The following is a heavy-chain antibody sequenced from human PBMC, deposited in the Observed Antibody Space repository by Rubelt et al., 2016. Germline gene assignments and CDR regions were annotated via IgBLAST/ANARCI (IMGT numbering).Heavy chain of an antibody. J-gene: IGHJ4*02. Sequence: GGTFSSYAISWVRQAPGQGLEWMGGIIPIFGTANYAQKFQGRVTITADKSTSTAYMELSSLRSEDTAVYYCARDRGNIAAAGEFDYWGQGTLVTVSS. CDR3: ARDRGNIAAAGEFDY. D-gene: IGHD6-13*01. CDR1: GGTFSSYA. V-gene: IGHV1-69*06. CDR2: IIPIFGTA.